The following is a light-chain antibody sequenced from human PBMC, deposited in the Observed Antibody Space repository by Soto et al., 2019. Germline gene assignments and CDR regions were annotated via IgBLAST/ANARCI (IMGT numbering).Light chain of an antibody. CDR2: AAS. CDR1: QDISSY. V-gene: IGKV1-9*01. CDR3: QQYNSYSRT. J-gene: IGKJ1*01. Sequence: DIQLTQSPSFLSASVGDRVTITCRATQDISSYLAWYQKKPGKAPNILIYAASTLQSGVPSRFSGSGSGTEFNLTISRLQTDEFATYYCQQYNSYSRTFGQGTKVDIK.